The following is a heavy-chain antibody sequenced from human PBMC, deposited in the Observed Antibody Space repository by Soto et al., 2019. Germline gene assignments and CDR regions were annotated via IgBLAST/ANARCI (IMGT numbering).Heavy chain of an antibody. CDR1: GGTFSSYA. J-gene: IGHJ6*02. CDR3: AKNPENYYYGMDV. Sequence: QVQLVQSGAEVKKPGSSVKVSCKASGGTFSSYAISWVRQAPGQGLEWMGGIIPIFGTADYAQKFQGRVTITEEESTSTAYVELSSLRSEDTAVYYCAKNPENYYYGMDVWGQGTTVTVSS. CDR2: IIPIFGTA. V-gene: IGHV1-69*12.